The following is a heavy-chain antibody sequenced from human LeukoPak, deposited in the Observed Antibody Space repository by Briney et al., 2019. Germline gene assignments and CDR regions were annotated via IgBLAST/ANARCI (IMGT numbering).Heavy chain of an antibody. Sequence: GASVEVSCKTSGGTLNNSAISWVRQAPGQGLEWLGGIMPLFGTAGYAQKFQGRVTITEDESTRTVYLELTSLTSDDTAVYYCARDVHGDYGSGWFDPWGQGTLVSVSS. CDR1: GGTLNNSA. D-gene: IGHD4-17*01. CDR3: ARDVHGDYGSGWFDP. CDR2: IMPLFGTA. V-gene: IGHV1-69*13. J-gene: IGHJ5*02.